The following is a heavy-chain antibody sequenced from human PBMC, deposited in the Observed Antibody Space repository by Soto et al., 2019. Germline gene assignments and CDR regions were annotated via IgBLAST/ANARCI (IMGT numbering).Heavy chain of an antibody. D-gene: IGHD3-3*01. CDR2: INAGNGNT. V-gene: IGHV1-3*01. Sequence: QVQLVQSGAEVKKPGASVKVSCKASGYTCTSYAMHWVRQAPGQRLEWMGWINAGNGNTKYSQKFQGRVTITRDTSASTAYMELSSLRSEDTAVYYCARDSWIFGMVPLGWGLGVDYWGQGTLVTVSS. CDR3: ARDSWIFGMVPLGWGLGVDY. CDR1: GYTCTSYA. J-gene: IGHJ4*02.